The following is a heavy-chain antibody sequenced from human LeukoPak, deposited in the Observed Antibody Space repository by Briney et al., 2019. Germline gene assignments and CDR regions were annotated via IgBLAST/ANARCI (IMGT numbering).Heavy chain of an antibody. J-gene: IGHJ4*02. CDR1: GFTFSSYG. V-gene: IGHV3-30*18. CDR2: ISYDGSNK. CDR3: AKDFTPIVVVPAALRH. D-gene: IGHD2-2*01. Sequence: PGGSLRLSCAASGFTFSSYGMHWVRQAPGKGLEWVAVISYDGSNKYYADSVKGRFTISRGNSKNTLYLQMNSLRAEDTAVYYCAKDFTPIVVVPAALRHWGQGTLVTVSS.